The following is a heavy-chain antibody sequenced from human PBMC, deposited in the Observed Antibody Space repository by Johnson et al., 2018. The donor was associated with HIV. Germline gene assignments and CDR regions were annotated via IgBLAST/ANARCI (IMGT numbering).Heavy chain of an antibody. CDR1: GFTVSSNY. Sequence: VQLVESGGGLVHPGGSLRLSCAASGFTVSSNYMNWVRQAPGKGLEWVSAISGSGGSTYYADSVKGRSTTSRDNSKNTLYLQMNGLRAEDTAVDYWAKEGDGGNSPHAFDIWGQGTMVTVSS. V-gene: IGHV3-23*04. J-gene: IGHJ3*02. CDR3: AKEGDGGNSPHAFDI. D-gene: IGHD4-23*01. CDR2: ISGSGGST.